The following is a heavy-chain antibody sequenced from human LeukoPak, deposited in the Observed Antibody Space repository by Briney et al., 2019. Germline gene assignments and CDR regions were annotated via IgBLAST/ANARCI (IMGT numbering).Heavy chain of an antibody. CDR2: IKEDGSQK. CDR3: ARGEFGDYYYFYMDV. V-gene: IGHV3-7*01. Sequence: GGSLRLSCAASGFTFSNYWMTWVRQAPGKGLEWVANIKEDGSQKYYGDSVRGRFTVSRDDAKNSLFLQMNSLRAEDTATYYCARGEFGDYYYFYMDVWGKGTTVTVSS. CDR1: GFTFSNYW. J-gene: IGHJ6*03. D-gene: IGHD2/OR15-2a*01.